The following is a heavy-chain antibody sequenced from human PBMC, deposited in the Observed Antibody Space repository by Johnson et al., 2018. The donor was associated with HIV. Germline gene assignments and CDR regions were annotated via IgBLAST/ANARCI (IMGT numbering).Heavy chain of an antibody. CDR1: GFTFSSYP. D-gene: IGHD1-26*01. CDR3: ARGYSGSDDAFDI. V-gene: IGHV3-30*04. CDR2: ISSDGSNT. J-gene: IGHJ3*02. Sequence: QVQLVESGGGAVQPGRSLRLSCAASGFTFSSYPMHWVRQAPGKGLEWVAVISSDGSNTYYADSVTGRFTISRDNSKNTLYLQMNSLRAEDTAVYYCARGYSGSDDAFDIWGQGTMVTVSS.